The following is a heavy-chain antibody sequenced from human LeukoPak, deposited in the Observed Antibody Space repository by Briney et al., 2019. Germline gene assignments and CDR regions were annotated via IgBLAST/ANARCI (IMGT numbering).Heavy chain of an antibody. D-gene: IGHD3-22*01. CDR3: AVGHYYHSSVYLFDS. CDR2: IYYSGST. J-gene: IGHJ4*02. V-gene: IGHV4-39*01. Sequence: SETLSLTCTVSGASISGSSYYWGWIRQPPGKGLEWIGSIYYSGSTYYNPSLKSRVTISVDTSKNQFSLKLSSVPAGDTAVYYCAVGHYYHSSVYLFDSWGQGTLVTVSS. CDR1: GASISGSSYY.